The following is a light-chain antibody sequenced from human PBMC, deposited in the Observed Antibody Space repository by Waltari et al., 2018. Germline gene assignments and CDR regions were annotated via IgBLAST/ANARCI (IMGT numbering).Light chain of an antibody. CDR2: GAS. J-gene: IGKJ4*01. Sequence: EIVMTQSPATLSVSPGERPTPSCRASERVSSNVAWYQQKPGQAPRLLIYGASTRATGVPAKFRGSGSGTDFTLTISSLQSEDFAVYYCQQYYHWVAFGGGTWVQIK. V-gene: IGKV3-15*01. CDR3: QQYYHWVA. CDR1: ERVSSN.